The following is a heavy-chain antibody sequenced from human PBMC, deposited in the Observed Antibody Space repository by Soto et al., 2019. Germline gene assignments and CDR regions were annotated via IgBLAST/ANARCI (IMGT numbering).Heavy chain of an antibody. J-gene: IGHJ4*02. V-gene: IGHV1-3*01. Sequence: GASVKVSCTASGYTFTSYAMHWVRQAPGQRLEWMGWINAGNGNTKYSQKFQGRVTITRDTSASTAYMELSSLRSEDTAVYYCASGPDYYGPIDYWGQGTLVTVSS. CDR2: INAGNGNT. CDR3: ASGPDYYGPIDY. CDR1: GYTFTSYA. D-gene: IGHD3-10*01.